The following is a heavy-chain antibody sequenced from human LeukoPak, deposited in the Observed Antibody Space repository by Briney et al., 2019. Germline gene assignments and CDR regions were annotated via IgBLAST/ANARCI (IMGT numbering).Heavy chain of an antibody. Sequence: LXXXGWINPNSGGTNYAQKFQGRVTMTRDTSISTAYMELSRLRSDDTAVYYCARDRYSGYEFYWGQGTLVTVSS. J-gene: IGHJ4*02. V-gene: IGHV1-2*02. CDR2: INPNSGGT. D-gene: IGHD5-12*01. CDR3: ARDRYSGYEFY.